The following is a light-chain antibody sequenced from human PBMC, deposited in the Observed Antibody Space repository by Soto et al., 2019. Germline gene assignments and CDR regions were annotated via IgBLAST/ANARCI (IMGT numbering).Light chain of an antibody. Sequence: DIQMTQSPSSLSASVGDRVTLTCRASQSISTYLNWYQQKPGKAPKLLIYAASRLQSGVPSRFSGSGSGTDFTLTISSRQPEDLATSHCQQSYITPWTFGQATKVEVK. V-gene: IGKV1-39*01. CDR2: AAS. CDR1: QSISTY. CDR3: QQSYITPWT. J-gene: IGKJ1*01.